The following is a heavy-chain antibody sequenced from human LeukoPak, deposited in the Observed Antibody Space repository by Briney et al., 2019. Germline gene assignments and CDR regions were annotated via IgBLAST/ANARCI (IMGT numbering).Heavy chain of an antibody. Sequence: GESLRISCQGSGVTFTSHWITWVRQMPGRGLEWMGRIDPRDSYTVYRPSFQGHVTISVDKSINTAYLQWSSLTASDSAMYYCAKWAGDSRLDPWGQGTLVTVSS. J-gene: IGHJ5*02. D-gene: IGHD1-26*01. CDR2: IDPRDSYT. CDR1: GVTFTSHW. CDR3: AKWAGDSRLDP. V-gene: IGHV5-10-1*01.